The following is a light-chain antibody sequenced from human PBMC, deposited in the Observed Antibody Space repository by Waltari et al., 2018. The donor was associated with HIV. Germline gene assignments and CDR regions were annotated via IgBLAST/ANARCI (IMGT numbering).Light chain of an antibody. Sequence: EIVLTQSPGTLSSSPGERVTLSCWASQSISSNYLAWYQQKPGQAPRLLIYGAATRATGIPDRFSGSGSGTDFTLTISRLEPEDFAVYYCQQYGSSPYTFGRGTKLEIK. CDR2: GAA. CDR1: QSISSNY. V-gene: IGKV3-20*01. CDR3: QQYGSSPYT. J-gene: IGKJ2*01.